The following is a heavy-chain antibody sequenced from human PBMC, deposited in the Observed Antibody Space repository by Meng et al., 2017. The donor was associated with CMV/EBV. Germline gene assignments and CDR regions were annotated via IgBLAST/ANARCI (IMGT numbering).Heavy chain of an antibody. D-gene: IGHD4-17*01. CDR3: TRDAHLTTVTPNWFDP. CDR1: GDTFTDYY. Sequence: QVQLVQSGAALRKPGASVKVSCKASGDTFTDYYMHWVRQAPGHGLEWMGCINPNSGDTNYAQKFQGRVTMTRDTSISTAYMELSRLRSDDTAVYYCTRDAHLTTVTPNWFDPWGQGTLVTVSS. V-gene: IGHV1-2*02. J-gene: IGHJ5*02. CDR2: INPNSGDT.